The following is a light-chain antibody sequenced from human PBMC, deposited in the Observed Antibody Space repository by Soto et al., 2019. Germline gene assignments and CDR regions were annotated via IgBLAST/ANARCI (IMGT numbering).Light chain of an antibody. Sequence: EIVMTQSPVTLSVSPGEGATLSCRASQSVISQLAWYHQRPGQAPRLLIYGASTRARGIPARFGGSGSGTEFTLTISTLQSEDFAVYYCQQYKDWPYTFGQGTKLEIK. V-gene: IGKV3-15*01. CDR2: GAS. J-gene: IGKJ2*01. CDR3: QQYKDWPYT. CDR1: QSVISQ.